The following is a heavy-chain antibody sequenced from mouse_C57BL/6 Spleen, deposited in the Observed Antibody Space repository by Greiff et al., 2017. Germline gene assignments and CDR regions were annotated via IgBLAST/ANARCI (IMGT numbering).Heavy chain of an antibody. Sequence: QVQLQQPGAELVKPGASVKVSCKASGYTFTSYWMHWVKQRPGQGLEWIGRIHPSDSDTNYNQKFKGKATLTVDKSSSTAYMQLSSLTSEDSAVSYCAINYGSSYPLFDYWGQGTTLTVSS. CDR3: AINYGSSYPLFDY. D-gene: IGHD1-1*01. J-gene: IGHJ2*01. CDR2: IHPSDSDT. V-gene: IGHV1-74*01. CDR1: GYTFTSYW.